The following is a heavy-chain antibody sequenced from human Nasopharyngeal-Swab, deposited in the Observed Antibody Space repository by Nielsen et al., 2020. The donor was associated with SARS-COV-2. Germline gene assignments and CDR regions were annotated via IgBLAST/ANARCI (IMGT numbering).Heavy chain of an antibody. Sequence: SETLSLTCTVSGGSISSVGYYWSWIRQHPGKGLEWIGYIYYSGSTYYNPSLKSRVTISVDTSKNQFALKLSSVTAADTAVYYCARQFYGDYYFDYWGQGTLVTVSS. CDR1: GGSISSVGYY. V-gene: IGHV4-31*03. J-gene: IGHJ4*02. D-gene: IGHD4-17*01. CDR2: IYYSGST. CDR3: ARQFYGDYYFDY.